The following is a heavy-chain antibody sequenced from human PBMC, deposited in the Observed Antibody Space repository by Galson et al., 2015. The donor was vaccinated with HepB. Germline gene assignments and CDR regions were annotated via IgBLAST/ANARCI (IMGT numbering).Heavy chain of an antibody. CDR1: GDSVSSNSAA. Sequence: CAISGDSVSSNSAAWNWIRQSPSRGLEWLGRTYYRSKWYNDYAVSVKSRITINPDTSKNQFSLQLNSVTPEDTAVYYCARDRGTVGDYYYGMDVWGQGTTVTVSS. D-gene: IGHD3-10*01. V-gene: IGHV6-1*01. J-gene: IGHJ6*02. CDR3: ARDRGTVGDYYYGMDV. CDR2: TYYRSKWYN.